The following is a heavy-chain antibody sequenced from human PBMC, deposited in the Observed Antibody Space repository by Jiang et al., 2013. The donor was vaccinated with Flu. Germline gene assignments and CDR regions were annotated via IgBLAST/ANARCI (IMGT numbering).Heavy chain of an antibody. J-gene: IGHJ4*02. CDR1: GYTFTAHY. CDR3: ARFDTRHYFYDY. Sequence: SGAEVKKPGASVKVSCKTSGYTFTAHYIHWLRQAPGQGLEYMGWINPHSGGTKYVEKFQGRVTLTRDTSNSTVHMELTTLKSGDTADYYCARFDTRHYFYDYWGQGTLVTVSS. D-gene: IGHD3-22*01. V-gene: IGHV1-2*02. CDR2: INPHSGGT.